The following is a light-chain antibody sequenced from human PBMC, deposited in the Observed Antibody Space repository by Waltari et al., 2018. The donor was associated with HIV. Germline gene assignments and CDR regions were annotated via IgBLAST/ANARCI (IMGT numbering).Light chain of an antibody. CDR1: ALPNQY. CDR2: KDS. Sequence: SYEVTQPPSVSVSPGQTARINCSGDALPNQYAYCYQQKPGQAPVLVMYKDSERPSGIPERFSGSSSGTTVTLTISGVQAEDEADYYCQSADNSGTFVIFGGGTKLTVL. CDR3: QSADNSGTFVI. V-gene: IGLV3-25*03. J-gene: IGLJ2*01.